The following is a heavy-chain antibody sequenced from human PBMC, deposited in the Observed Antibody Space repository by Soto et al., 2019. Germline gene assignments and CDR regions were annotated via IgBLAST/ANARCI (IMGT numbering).Heavy chain of an antibody. J-gene: IGHJ4*02. V-gene: IGHV4-59*01. Sequence: SETLSLTCSVSGGAITNYYWNWIRQTPGKGLEWIGYIYHTGSTSKNPSLKSRVTLSLDTSKNQLTLNLTSVTAADTAIYYCARSVNRGYSYGYGHWGQGTLVTISS. CDR1: GGAITNYY. CDR3: ARSVNRGYSYGYGH. D-gene: IGHD5-18*01. CDR2: IYHTGST.